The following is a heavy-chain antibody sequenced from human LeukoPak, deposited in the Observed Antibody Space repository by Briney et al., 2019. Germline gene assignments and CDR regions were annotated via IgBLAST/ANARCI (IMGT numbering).Heavy chain of an antibody. CDR3: ARGPMKRRYSSSYVVDY. Sequence: ASVKVSCKASGYTFTSYDINWVRQATGQGLEWTGWMNPNSGNTGYAQKFQGRVTITRNTSISTAYMELSSLRSEDTAVYYCARGPMKRRYSSSYVVDYWGQGTLVTVSS. D-gene: IGHD6-6*01. J-gene: IGHJ4*02. CDR1: GYTFTSYD. V-gene: IGHV1-8*03. CDR2: MNPNSGNT.